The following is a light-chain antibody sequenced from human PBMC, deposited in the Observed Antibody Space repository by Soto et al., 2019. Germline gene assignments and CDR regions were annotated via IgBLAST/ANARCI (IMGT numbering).Light chain of an antibody. V-gene: IGKV1-5*03. CDR2: KAS. J-gene: IGKJ1*01. Sequence: DIKMPQSPSPRPPSVGDRVTVTCRPSQSISSWLAWYQQKPGKAPKLLIYKASSLESGVPSRFSGSGSGTEFTLTISSLQPDDSATYYCQQYNSYRAFGQGTKVDIK. CDR3: QQYNSYRA. CDR1: QSISSW.